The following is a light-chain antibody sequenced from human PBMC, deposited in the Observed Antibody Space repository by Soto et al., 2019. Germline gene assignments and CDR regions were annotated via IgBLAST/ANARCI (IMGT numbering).Light chain of an antibody. J-gene: IGLJ1*01. CDR1: SSAVGGYNY. CDR2: EVT. V-gene: IGLV2-8*01. CDR3: SSYADSNNYV. Sequence: QSALTQPPSASGSPGQSVTISCTGTSSAVGGYNYVSWYQQHPGKAPKLMIYEVTRRPSGVPERFSGSMSGNTASLTVSGLQGEDEADYYCSSYADSNNYVFGSGTKLTVL.